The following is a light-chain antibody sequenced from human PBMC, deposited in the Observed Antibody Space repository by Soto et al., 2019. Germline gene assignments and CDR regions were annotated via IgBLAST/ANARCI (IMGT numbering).Light chain of an antibody. V-gene: IGKV3-20*01. Sequence: EIVLTQSPGTLSLSPGERATLSCRASQSVSSSYLAWYQQKPGQAPRLLIYGASSRGTGIPDRFSGSGSGTDFTLTISRQEPEDFAVYSCQEYGSSSWTFGEGTKVEIK. J-gene: IGKJ1*01. CDR1: QSVSSSY. CDR3: QEYGSSSWT. CDR2: GAS.